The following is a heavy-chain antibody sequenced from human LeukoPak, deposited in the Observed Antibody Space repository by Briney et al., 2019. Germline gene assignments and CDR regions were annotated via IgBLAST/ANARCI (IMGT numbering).Heavy chain of an antibody. Sequence: GGSLRLSCAASGFTFSSYAMHWVRQAPGKGLECVSAISSNGGSTYYANSVKGRFTISRDNSKNTLYLQMDSLRAEDMAVYYCASHGPAYGSGKGPHYYYYMDVWGKGTTVTVSS. CDR1: GFTFSSYA. CDR2: ISSNGGST. V-gene: IGHV3-64*01. D-gene: IGHD3-10*01. CDR3: ASHGPAYGSGKGPHYYYYMDV. J-gene: IGHJ6*03.